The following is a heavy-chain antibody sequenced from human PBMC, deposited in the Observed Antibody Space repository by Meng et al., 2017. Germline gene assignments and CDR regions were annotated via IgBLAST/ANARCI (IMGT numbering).Heavy chain of an antibody. CDR3: ARGTYYYDSSGYYEPLAFDI. Sequence: GESLKISCAASGFTFSSYDMHWVRQATGKGLEWVSAIGTAGDTYYPGSVKGRFTISRENAKNSLYLQMSSLRAGDTAVYYCARGTYYYDSSGYYEPLAFDIWGQGTMVTGSS. CDR1: GFTFSSYD. CDR2: IGTAGDT. J-gene: IGHJ3*02. D-gene: IGHD3-22*01. V-gene: IGHV3-13*01.